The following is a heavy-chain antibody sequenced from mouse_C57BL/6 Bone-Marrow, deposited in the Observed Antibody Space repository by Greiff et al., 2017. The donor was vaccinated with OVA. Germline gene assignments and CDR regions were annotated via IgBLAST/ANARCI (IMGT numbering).Heavy chain of an antibody. J-gene: IGHJ4*01. D-gene: IGHD1-3*01. V-gene: IGHV1-64*01. CDR3: ARAPPYTPYAMDY. Sequence: QVQLQQPGAELVKPGASVKLSCKASGYTFTSYWMHWVKQRPGQGLEWIGMIHPNSGSTNYNEKFKSKATLTVDKSSSTAYMRLSSLTSEDSAVYYCARAPPYTPYAMDYWGQGTSVTVSS. CDR2: IHPNSGST. CDR1: GYTFTSYW.